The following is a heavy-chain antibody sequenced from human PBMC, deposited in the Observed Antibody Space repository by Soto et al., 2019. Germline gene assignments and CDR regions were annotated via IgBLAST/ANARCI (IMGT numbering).Heavy chain of an antibody. D-gene: IGHD3-16*01. Sequence: EVQLLESGGGLVQPGGSLRLSCAASGVTFSSYAMSWVRQAPGKGLEWVSALSGSGVNTYYADSVKGRFTISRDNSKNPADLQSTRPGAGDRGVYYCGKGGGEGGGGYFDYWGQGTLVTVSS. CDR3: GKGGGEGGGGYFDY. J-gene: IGHJ4*02. CDR1: GVTFSSYA. V-gene: IGHV3-23*01. CDR2: LSGSGVNT.